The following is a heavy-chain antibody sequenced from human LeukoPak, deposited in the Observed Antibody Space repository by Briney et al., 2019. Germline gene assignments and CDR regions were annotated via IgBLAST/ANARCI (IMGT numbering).Heavy chain of an antibody. V-gene: IGHV1-46*02. Sequence: GASVKVSCKTSGYSENFYGITWVRQAPGQGLEWMGIINPSGGSTSYAQKFQGRVTMTRDMSTSTVYMELSSLRSEDTAVYYCARDAAEGIAVAGTPHYYYYYMDVWGKGTTVTVSS. CDR1: GYSENFYG. D-gene: IGHD6-19*01. CDR2: INPSGGST. CDR3: ARDAAEGIAVAGTPHYYYYYMDV. J-gene: IGHJ6*03.